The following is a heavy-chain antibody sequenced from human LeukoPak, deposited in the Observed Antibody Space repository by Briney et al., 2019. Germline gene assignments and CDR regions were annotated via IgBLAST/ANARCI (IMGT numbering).Heavy chain of an antibody. Sequence: ASVKVSCKASGYAFSTSGISWVRQAPGQGLEWMGWISNYNGHTKYAQKFQGRVNMTTDTSTSTAYMELTSLTSDDTAVYYCARDKDLGAVAGTFDYWGQGTLLTVSS. V-gene: IGHV1-18*01. D-gene: IGHD6-19*01. CDR3: ARDKDLGAVAGTFDY. CDR2: ISNYNGHT. CDR1: GYAFSTSG. J-gene: IGHJ4*02.